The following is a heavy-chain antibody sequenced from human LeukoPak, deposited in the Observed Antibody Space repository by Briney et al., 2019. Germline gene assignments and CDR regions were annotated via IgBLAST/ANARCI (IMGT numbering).Heavy chain of an antibody. CDR2: INAGNGNT. J-gene: IGHJ4*02. V-gene: IGHV1-3*01. D-gene: IGHD5-18*01. CDR3: ARERGDSYVYFDY. CDR1: GYTFTSYS. Sequence: ASVKVSCKASGYTFTSYSMHWVRQAPGQRLEWMGGINAGNGNTKYSQKFQGRVTITKDTSASTAYMELSSLRSEDTAVYYCARERGDSYVYFDYWGQGTLVTVSS.